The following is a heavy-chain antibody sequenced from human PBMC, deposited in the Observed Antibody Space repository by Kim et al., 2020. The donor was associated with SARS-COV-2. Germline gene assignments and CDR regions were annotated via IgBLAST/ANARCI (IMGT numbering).Heavy chain of an antibody. J-gene: IGHJ4*01. Sequence: SETLSLTCTVSGASMSSGDYYWSWIRQPPGKGLEWIRRISNSGTTYYNPFLESRVIISLDMSKNQFSLKLSSETAADTAVYYCARVAGDSGPYPYYFD. CDR2: ISNSGTT. V-gene: IGHV4-30-4*01. CDR3: ARVAGDSGPYPYYFD. CDR1: GASMSSGDYY. D-gene: IGHD3-10*01.